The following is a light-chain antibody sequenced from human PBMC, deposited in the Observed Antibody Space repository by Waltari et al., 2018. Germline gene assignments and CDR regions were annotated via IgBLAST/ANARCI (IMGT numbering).Light chain of an antibody. CDR2: GAS. J-gene: IGKJ2*01. CDR3: QQYGRSWNT. CDR1: QSVSGNN. Sequence: EIVLTQSPGTLSLSPGERATLSCRASQSVSGNNLAWYQQKPAQAPRLLIHGASSRATGIPDRFSGSGSGTDFTITISRLEPEDFAVYYCQQYGRSWNTFGQGTKLEIK. V-gene: IGKV3-20*01.